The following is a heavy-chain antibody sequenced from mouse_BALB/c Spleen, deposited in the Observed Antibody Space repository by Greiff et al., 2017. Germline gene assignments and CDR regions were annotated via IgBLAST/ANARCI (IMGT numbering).Heavy chain of an antibody. CDR2: INPYNDGT. V-gene: IGHV1-14*01. CDR1: GYTFTSYV. D-gene: IGHD1-1*01. CDR3: ARSPYYYGSSYYAMDY. Sequence: EVQLQQSGPELVKPGASVKMSCKASGYTFTSYVMHWVKQKPGQGLEWIGYINPYNDGTKYNEKFKGKATLTSDKSSSTAYMELSSLTSEDSAVYYCARSPYYYGSSYYAMDYWGQGTSVTVSS. J-gene: IGHJ4*01.